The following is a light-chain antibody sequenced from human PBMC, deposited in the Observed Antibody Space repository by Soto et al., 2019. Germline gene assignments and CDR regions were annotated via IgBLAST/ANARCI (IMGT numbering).Light chain of an antibody. J-gene: IGKJ1*01. Sequence: DIQMTQSPSSLSASVGDRVTITCRASQTISNYLNWYQQKPGKAPKLLMYGASNLQSGVPTRFSGSGSAKAFTLTSSSLQPEDFAPYGCQQSYPNPRTVGRRTNV. CDR2: GAS. V-gene: IGKV1-39*01. CDR3: QQSYPNPRT. CDR1: QTISNY.